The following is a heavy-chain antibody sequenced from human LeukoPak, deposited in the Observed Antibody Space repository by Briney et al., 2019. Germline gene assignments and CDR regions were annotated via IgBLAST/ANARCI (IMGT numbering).Heavy chain of an antibody. D-gene: IGHD7-27*01. V-gene: IGHV4-4*07. J-gene: IGHJ4*03. CDR3: ARSQSFWAAPGFDN. Sequence: SETLSLTCTVSDDSISDYYRGWIRQPAGKGLEWIGRIYTSGSTNYNPSLKSRVTMSVDTSKNQFSLELRSLTAADTAVYYCARSQSFWAAPGFDNWGQGTMVTVS. CDR1: DDSISDYY. CDR2: IYTSGST.